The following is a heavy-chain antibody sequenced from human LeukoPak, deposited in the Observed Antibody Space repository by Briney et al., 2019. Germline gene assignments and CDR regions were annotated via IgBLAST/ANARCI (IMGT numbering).Heavy chain of an antibody. D-gene: IGHD6-13*01. CDR2: IYPGDSDT. V-gene: IGHV5-51*01. Sequence: VEALKIACKISGYRLTNNWIGWVRQVPGKGLEWRGLIYPGDSDTRYSPSFQGQVTFSVDASISTAYLQLSGLRASDTAIYYCVRFGLTSSLDYWGQGTLVTVSS. J-gene: IGHJ4*02. CDR3: VRFGLTSSLDY. CDR1: GYRLTNNW.